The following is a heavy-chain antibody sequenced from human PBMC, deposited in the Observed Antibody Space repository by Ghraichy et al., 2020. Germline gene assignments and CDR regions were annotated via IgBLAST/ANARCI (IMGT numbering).Heavy chain of an antibody. D-gene: IGHD3-10*01. CDR3: AKARGSGSHTQYYFDY. J-gene: IGHJ4*02. CDR1: GFNFNTYA. Sequence: GSLRLSCAASGFNFNTYAMTWVRQAPGKGLEWVSSLGGSGRTPYYADSVKGRFTISRDNSKNTLYLQLSSLRAEDTAVYYCAKARGSGSHTQYYFDYWGQGTLVTVSS. CDR2: LGGSGRTP. V-gene: IGHV3-23*01.